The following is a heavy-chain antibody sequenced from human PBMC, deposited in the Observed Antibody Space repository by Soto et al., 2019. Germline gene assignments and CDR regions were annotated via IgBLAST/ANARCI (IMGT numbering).Heavy chain of an antibody. CDR3: ARGRSHDFASGPPPEFDP. CDR1: GFDFKTHD. D-gene: IGHD3-10*01. CDR2: IGTLLDP. V-gene: IGHV3-13*05. Sequence: EVQLVESGGGMVQPGGSLRLSCVASGFDFKTHDMHWVRQVTGEGLEWVSGIGTLLDPFYADSVRGRFTISRENAKTSVHLQMNSLRTGDTGVYYCARGRSHDFASGPPPEFDPRGQGTLVTVSS. J-gene: IGHJ5*02.